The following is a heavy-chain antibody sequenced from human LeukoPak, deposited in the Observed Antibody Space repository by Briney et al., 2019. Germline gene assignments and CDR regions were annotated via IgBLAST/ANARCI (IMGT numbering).Heavy chain of an antibody. Sequence: GGSLRLSCAASGFTFRSYSMIWVRQARGKGLEWVSSISRSSSYIYYADSVEDRLTISSDSAKNSLYLQINSLRAEDTAVYYCARVGGDYVWGSYRYYNDAFDIWGQRTMVTVSS. J-gene: IGHJ3*02. CDR3: ARVGGDYVWGSYRYYNDAFDI. D-gene: IGHD3-16*02. V-gene: IGHV3-21*01. CDR1: GFTFRSYS. CDR2: ISRSSSYI.